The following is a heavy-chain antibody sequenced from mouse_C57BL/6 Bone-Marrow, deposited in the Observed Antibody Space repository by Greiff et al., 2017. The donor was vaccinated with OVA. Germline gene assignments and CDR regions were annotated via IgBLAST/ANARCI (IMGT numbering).Heavy chain of an antibody. CDR3: ARGYYYGSSSYYFDY. CDR2: ITYDGSST. Sequence: EVKVVESEGGLVQPGSSMKLSCTASGFTFSDYYMAWVRQVPEKGLEWVANITYDGSSTYYLDSLKSRFIISRDNAKNILYLQMSSLKSEDTATYYCARGYYYGSSSYYFDYWGQGTTLTVSS. V-gene: IGHV5-16*01. CDR1: GFTFSDYY. J-gene: IGHJ2*01. D-gene: IGHD1-1*01.